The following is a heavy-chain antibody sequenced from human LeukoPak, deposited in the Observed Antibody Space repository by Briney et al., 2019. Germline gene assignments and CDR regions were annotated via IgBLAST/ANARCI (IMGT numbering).Heavy chain of an antibody. V-gene: IGHV3-53*01. CDR1: GFSVSRNY. CDR2: IHSGGGT. CDR3: AKPRDSIVGTTTPTRLATLDI. D-gene: IGHD1-26*01. Sequence: PGGSLRLSCAASGFSVSRNYMSWVRQAPGKGLEWVSVIHSGGGTNYADSVKGRFTISRDNPNNTLYLQMNNLRAEDTAVYYCAKPRDSIVGTTTPTRLATLDIWGQGTMVTVSS. J-gene: IGHJ3*02.